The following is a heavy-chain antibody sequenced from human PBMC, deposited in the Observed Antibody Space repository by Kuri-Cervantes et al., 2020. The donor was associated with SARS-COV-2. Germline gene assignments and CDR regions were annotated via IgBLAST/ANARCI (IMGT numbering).Heavy chain of an antibody. D-gene: IGHD5-24*01. Sequence: SGPTLVKPTQTLTLTCTFSGFSLSTSGMCVSWIRQPPGKALEWLARIDWDDDKYYSTSLKTRLTISKDTSKNQVVLTMTKMDPVDTATYYWARMHRDGYNLFSDYWGQGTLVTVSS. CDR1: GFSLSTSGMC. CDR3: ARMHRDGYNLFSDY. CDR2: IDWDDDK. V-gene: IGHV2-70*11. J-gene: IGHJ4*02.